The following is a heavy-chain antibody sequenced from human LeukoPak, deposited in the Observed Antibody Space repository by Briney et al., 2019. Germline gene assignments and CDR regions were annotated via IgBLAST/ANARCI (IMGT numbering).Heavy chain of an antibody. CDR2: IRQDGDTK. J-gene: IGHJ4*02. D-gene: IGHD6-13*01. CDR3: ARSLPYGTTWYGRSDF. Sequence: GGSLRLSCVGSGFTFSNFWMHWVRQAPGKGLEWVANIRQDGDTKYYVDSVKGRFTISRDNAMNSLYLQMNSLRAEDTAIYYCARSLPYGTTWYGRSDFWGQGTLVTVSS. V-gene: IGHV3-7*03. CDR1: GFTFSNFW.